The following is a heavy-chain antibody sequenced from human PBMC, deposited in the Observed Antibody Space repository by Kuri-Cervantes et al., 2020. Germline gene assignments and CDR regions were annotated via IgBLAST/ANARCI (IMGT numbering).Heavy chain of an antibody. J-gene: IGHJ6*02. D-gene: IGHD3-10*01. CDR2: IYYSGST. CDR1: GGSVSSGSYY. CDR3: ARDPGYYYGSGSLLWGRDYYGMDV. Sequence: SETLSLTCTVSGGSVSSGSYYWSWIRQPPGKGLEWIGYIYYSGSTNYNPSLKSRVTISVDTSKNQFSLKLSSVTAADTAVYYCARDPGYYYGSGSLLWGRDYYGMDVWGQGTTVTVSS. V-gene: IGHV4-61*01.